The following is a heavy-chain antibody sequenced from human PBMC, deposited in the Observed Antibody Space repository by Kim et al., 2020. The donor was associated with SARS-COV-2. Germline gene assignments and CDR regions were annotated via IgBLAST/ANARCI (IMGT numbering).Heavy chain of an antibody. Sequence: SETLSLTCTVSGGSISSGGYYWSWIRQHPGKGLEWIGYIYYSGSSYYNPSLKSRVTLSVDTPKNQFSLKLTSVTAADTAVYYCARVRVVVPAARNWFDP. CDR3: ARVRVVVPAARNWFDP. D-gene: IGHD2-2*01. V-gene: IGHV4-31*03. CDR2: IYYSGSS. CDR1: GGSISSGGYY. J-gene: IGHJ5*02.